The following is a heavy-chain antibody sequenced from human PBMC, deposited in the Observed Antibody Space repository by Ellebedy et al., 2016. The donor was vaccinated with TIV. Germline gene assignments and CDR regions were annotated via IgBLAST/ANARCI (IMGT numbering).Heavy chain of an antibody. V-gene: IGHV1-2*02. Sequence: ASVKVSXKASGGTFSSYAISWVRQAPGQGLEWLGWINPNSGGTNCAQNFQGRVTMTRDTSISTAYMELSRLRSDDTAVYYCARDRGGAWFDPWGQGTLVTVSS. CDR1: GGTFSSYA. CDR3: ARDRGGAWFDP. J-gene: IGHJ5*02. D-gene: IGHD2-15*01. CDR2: INPNSGGT.